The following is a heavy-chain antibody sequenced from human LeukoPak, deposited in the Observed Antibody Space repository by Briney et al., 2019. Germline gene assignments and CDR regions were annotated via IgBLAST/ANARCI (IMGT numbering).Heavy chain of an antibody. J-gene: IGHJ5*02. CDR3: ARSGGRIVVVPAATPSWFDP. V-gene: IGHV1-69*01. D-gene: IGHD2-2*01. CDR1: GGTFSSYA. Sequence: AASVKVSYKASGGTFSSYAISWVRQAPGQGLEWMGGIIPIFGTANYAQKFQGRVTITADESTSTAYMELSSLRSEDTAVYYCARSGGRIVVVPAATPSWFDPWGQGTLVTVSS. CDR2: IIPIFGTA.